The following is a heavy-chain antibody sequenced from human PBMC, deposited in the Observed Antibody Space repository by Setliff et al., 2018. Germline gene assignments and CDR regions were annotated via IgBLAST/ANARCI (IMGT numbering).Heavy chain of an antibody. D-gene: IGHD1-26*01. V-gene: IGHV4-4*08. Sequence: SETLSLTCTVSGDSIRNYHWSWFRQPPGSRLEWIGYIYTTGSTSYNPSLKSRVTMSVDTSKNQFSLRLISVTAADTAVYYCARHLSSGSYYGGAYYYMDVWGKGTTVTVSS. J-gene: IGHJ6*03. CDR1: GDSIRNYH. CDR3: ARHLSSGSYYGGAYYYMDV. CDR2: IYTTGST.